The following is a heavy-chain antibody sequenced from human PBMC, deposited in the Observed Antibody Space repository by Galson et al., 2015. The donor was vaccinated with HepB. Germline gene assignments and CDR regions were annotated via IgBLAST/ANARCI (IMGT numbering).Heavy chain of an antibody. J-gene: IGHJ6*02. Sequence: SVKVSCKASGYSFTKYGISWVRQAPGQGLEWMGWITTYNGDTNSAQKLQGRATMTTDTSTSTAYRELRSLRSDDTAVYYCARGGGIVPTMGTWFYYSMDVWGQGTTVTVSS. V-gene: IGHV1-18*01. CDR3: ARGGGIVPTMGTWFYYSMDV. CDR2: ITTYNGDT. D-gene: IGHD5-12*01. CDR1: GYSFTKYG.